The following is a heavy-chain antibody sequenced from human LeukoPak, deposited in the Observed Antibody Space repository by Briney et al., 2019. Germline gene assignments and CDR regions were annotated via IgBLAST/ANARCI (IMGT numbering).Heavy chain of an antibody. Sequence: GGSLRLSCAASGFTFSSYSMNWVRQAPGKGLEWVSSISSSSSYIYYADPVKGRFTISRNNAKNSLYLQMNSLRAEDTGVYYCARQDGYYYYGMDVWRQGTTVTVSS. CDR1: GFTFSSYS. CDR3: ARQDGYYYYGMDV. J-gene: IGHJ6*02. V-gene: IGHV3-21*01. CDR2: ISSSSSYI.